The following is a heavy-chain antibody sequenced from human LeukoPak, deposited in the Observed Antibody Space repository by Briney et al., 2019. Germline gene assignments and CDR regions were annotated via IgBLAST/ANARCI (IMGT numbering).Heavy chain of an antibody. V-gene: IGHV4-38-2*02. CDR2: IYHSGNT. CDR1: SYSISSGYY. J-gene: IGHJ4*02. D-gene: IGHD2-8*01. Sequence: SETLSLTCTVSSYSISSGYYWGWIRQPPGKGLEWIGSIYHSGNTYYKPSLKSRVTISVDTSKNQFSLKLSSVTAADTAVYYCARVTSRLGVCDYWGQGTLVTVSS. CDR3: ARVTSRLGVCDY.